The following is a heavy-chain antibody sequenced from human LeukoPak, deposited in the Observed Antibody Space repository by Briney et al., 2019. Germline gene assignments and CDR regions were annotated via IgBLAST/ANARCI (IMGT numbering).Heavy chain of an antibody. D-gene: IGHD3-10*01. CDR3: ARMELELLWFGEDWFDP. Sequence: GASVKVSCKATGYTFTSYGISWVRQAPGQGLEWMGWISAYNGNTNYAQKLQGGVTMTTDTSTSTAYMELRSLRSDDTAVYYCARMELELLWFGEDWFDPWGQGTLVTVSS. V-gene: IGHV1-18*01. CDR2: ISAYNGNT. CDR1: GYTFTSYG. J-gene: IGHJ5*02.